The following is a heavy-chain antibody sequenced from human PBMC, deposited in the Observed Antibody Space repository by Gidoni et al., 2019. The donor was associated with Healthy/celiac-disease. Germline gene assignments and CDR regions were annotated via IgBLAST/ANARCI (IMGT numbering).Heavy chain of an antibody. D-gene: IGHD3-10*01. CDR1: GFTFSGYG. J-gene: IGHJ4*02. V-gene: IGHV3-30*18. CDR3: AKDRGDGSGEGGFDY. CDR2: ISYDGSNK. Sequence: QVQLVESGGGVVQPGRSLRLSCAASGFTFSGYGMHWVRQAPGKGLEGVAVISYDGSNKYYADSVKGRFTISRDNSTNTLYLQMNSLRAEDTAVYYCAKDRGDGSGEGGFDYWGQGTLVTVSS.